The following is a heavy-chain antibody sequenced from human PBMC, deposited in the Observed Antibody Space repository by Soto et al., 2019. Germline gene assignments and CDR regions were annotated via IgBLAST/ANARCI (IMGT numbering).Heavy chain of an antibody. Sequence: SETLSLTCAVSGVSIISGGYSWILIRQPPGKGLEWIGYIYHSGSTYYNPSLKSRVTISVDRSKNQFSLKLSSVTAADTAVYYGASQSYSGAMDVWGPAPTVTVSS. CDR2: IYHSGST. CDR3: ASQSYSGAMDV. CDR1: GVSIISGGYS. D-gene: IGHD3-10*01. J-gene: IGHJ6*02. V-gene: IGHV4-30-2*01.